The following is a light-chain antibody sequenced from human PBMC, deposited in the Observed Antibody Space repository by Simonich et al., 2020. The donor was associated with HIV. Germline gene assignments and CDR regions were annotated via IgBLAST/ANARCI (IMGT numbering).Light chain of an antibody. J-gene: IGKJ1*01. CDR2: TAS. CDR3: QQYYTTPPT. CDR1: QGISNS. Sequence: DIQMTQSPSSLSASVGDRVTITCRASQGISNSLAWYQQKPGKAPKLLLYTASRLESGVPSRFSGSGSGTDYTLTISSLQAEDVALYYCQQYYTTPPTFGQGTKVEIK. V-gene: IGKV1-NL1*01.